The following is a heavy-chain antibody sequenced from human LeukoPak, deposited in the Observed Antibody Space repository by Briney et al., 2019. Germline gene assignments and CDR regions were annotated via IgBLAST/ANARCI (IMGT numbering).Heavy chain of an antibody. CDR3: ARDLGSGIAEPFDH. J-gene: IGHJ4*02. V-gene: IGHV1-18*01. CDR1: GYTFTNYG. Sequence: ASVKVSCKASGYTFTNYGISWVRQAPGQGLEWMGWISTYNGNTNYAQKLQGRVTVTTDTSTSTAYMELRSLRSDDTAVYYCARDLGSGIAEPFDHWGQGTLVTVSA. D-gene: IGHD6-13*01. CDR2: ISTYNGNT.